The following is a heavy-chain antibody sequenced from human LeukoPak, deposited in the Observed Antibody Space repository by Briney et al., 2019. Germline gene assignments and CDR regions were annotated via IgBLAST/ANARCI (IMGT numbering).Heavy chain of an antibody. CDR2: INHSGST. J-gene: IGHJ5*02. CDR1: GGSFSGYY. V-gene: IGHV4-34*01. CDR3: ARVGYCSSTSCYNRRGWFDP. D-gene: IGHD2-2*02. Sequence: PSEILSLTCAVYGGSFSGYYWSWIRQPPGKGLEWIGEINHSGSTNYNPSLKSRVTISVDTSKNQFSLKLSSVTAADTAVYYCARVGYCSSTSCYNRRGWFDPWGQGTLVTVSS.